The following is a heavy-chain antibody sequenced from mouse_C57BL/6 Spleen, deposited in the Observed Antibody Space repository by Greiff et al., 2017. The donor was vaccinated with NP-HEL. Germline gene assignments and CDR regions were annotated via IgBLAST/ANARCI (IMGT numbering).Heavy chain of an antibody. CDR3: AKNEGFYDGYAMDY. Sequence: QVHVKQSGPGLVQPSQSLSIPCSVSGFSLTSYGVHWVRQSPGKGLEWLGVIWRGGSTDYNAAFMSRLSITKDKSKSQVLFKMNSLQADDAARYYCAKNEGFYDGYAMDYWGQGTSVTVSS. CDR2: IWRGGST. CDR1: GFSLTSYG. D-gene: IGHD2-3*01. J-gene: IGHJ4*01. V-gene: IGHV2-5*01.